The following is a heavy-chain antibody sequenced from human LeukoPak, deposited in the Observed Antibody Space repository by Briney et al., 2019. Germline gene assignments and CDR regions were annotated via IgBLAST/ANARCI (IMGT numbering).Heavy chain of an antibody. Sequence: GESLQISCKGSGYTFNTNWIAWVRQKPGTGLEWMGVIYPDDSDVRYNPSFEGLVTISADKSSSAVSLHWSSLRASDSAMYYCARRRGSLYSFDYWGQGTLVTVSS. CDR1: GYTFNTNW. V-gene: IGHV5-51*01. J-gene: IGHJ4*02. CDR3: ARRRGSLYSFDY. D-gene: IGHD3-10*02. CDR2: IYPDDSDV.